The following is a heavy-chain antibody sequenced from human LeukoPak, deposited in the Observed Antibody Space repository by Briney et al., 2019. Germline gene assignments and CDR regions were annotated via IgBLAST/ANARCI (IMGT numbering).Heavy chain of an antibody. Sequence: GGSLRLSCAASGFTFDYYAMHWVRQAPGKGLEWVSLISGDGGSTYYADSVKGRFTISRDNSKNSLYLQMNSLRTEDTALYYCAKGTPDYYDSSGYPKGPLGYWGQGTLVTVSS. D-gene: IGHD3-22*01. J-gene: IGHJ4*02. CDR2: ISGDGGST. CDR1: GFTFDYYA. V-gene: IGHV3-43*02. CDR3: AKGTPDYYDSSGYPKGPLGY.